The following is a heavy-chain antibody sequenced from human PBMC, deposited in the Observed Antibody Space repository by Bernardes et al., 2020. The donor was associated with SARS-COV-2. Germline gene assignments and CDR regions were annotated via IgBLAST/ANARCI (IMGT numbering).Heavy chain of an antibody. D-gene: IGHD5-12*01. Sequence: GGSLRLSCAASGFTFSSYAMSWVRQAPGKGLEWVSAISGSGGSTYYADSVKGRFTISRDNSKNTQYLQMNSLRAEDTAVYYCAKGESLEMATIFFDYWGQGTLVTVSS. CDR1: GFTFSSYA. J-gene: IGHJ4*02. CDR2: ISGSGGST. V-gene: IGHV3-23*01. CDR3: AKGESLEMATIFFDY.